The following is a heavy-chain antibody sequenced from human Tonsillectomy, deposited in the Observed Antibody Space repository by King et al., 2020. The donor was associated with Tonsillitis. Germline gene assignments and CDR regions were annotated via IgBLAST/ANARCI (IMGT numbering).Heavy chain of an antibody. Sequence: QLVQSGAEVKKPGESLRISCKGSGYSFTSNWISWVRQMPGKGLEWMGRIDPSDSYTNYSPSFQGHVTISADKSISTAYLPWSSLKASDTAMYYCAREYNWNGLYKWLDPWGQGTLVTVSS. CDR1: GYSFTSNW. D-gene: IGHD1-20*01. CDR3: AREYNWNGLYKWLDP. V-gene: IGHV5-10-1*03. CDR2: IDPSDSYT. J-gene: IGHJ5*02.